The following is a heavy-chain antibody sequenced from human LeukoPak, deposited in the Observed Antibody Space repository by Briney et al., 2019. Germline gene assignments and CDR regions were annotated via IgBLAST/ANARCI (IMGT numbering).Heavy chain of an antibody. V-gene: IGHV1-24*01. J-gene: IGHJ5*02. CDR3: ARGVVPAAMGPNWFDP. D-gene: IGHD2-2*01. CDR1: GYTLTELS. CDR2: FDREDGET. Sequence: GASVKVSCKVSGYTLTELSMHWVRQAPGKGLEWMGGFDREDGETIYAQKFQGRVTMTEDTSTDTAYMELSSLRSEDTAVYYCARGVVPAAMGPNWFDPWGQGTLVTVSS.